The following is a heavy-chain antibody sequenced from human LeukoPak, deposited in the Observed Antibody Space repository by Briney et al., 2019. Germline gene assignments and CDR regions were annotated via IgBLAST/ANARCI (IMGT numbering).Heavy chain of an antibody. Sequence: GGSLRLSCAASGFTFSNFAMTWVRQAPGTGLEWVSGVSGSGDTTYYADSVRGRFTISRENSKNILYLQMNSLRAEDTALYFCAKLAVYDILTGYYKNWFDPWGQGTLVSVSS. CDR3: AKLAVYDILTGYYKNWFDP. D-gene: IGHD3-9*01. J-gene: IGHJ5*02. V-gene: IGHV3-23*01. CDR2: VSGSGDTT. CDR1: GFTFSNFA.